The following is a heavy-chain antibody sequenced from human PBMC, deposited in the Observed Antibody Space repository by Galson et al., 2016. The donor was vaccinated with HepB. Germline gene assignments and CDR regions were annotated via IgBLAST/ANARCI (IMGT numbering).Heavy chain of an antibody. J-gene: IGHJ6*02. V-gene: IGHV5-10-1*01. CDR3: ARHANPLYCRGCSCYNFYGMDV. D-gene: IGHD2-15*01. CDR1: GYSFTNYW. Sequence: QSGAEVKKPGESLRISCKGSGYSFTNYWISWVRQMPGKGLEWMGRIDPSDSYTNYSPSFQGHVTISTDKSISTAYLQWSSLKAWDTAMYYCARHANPLYCRGCSCYNFYGMDVWGQGTTVTVSS. CDR2: IDPSDSYT.